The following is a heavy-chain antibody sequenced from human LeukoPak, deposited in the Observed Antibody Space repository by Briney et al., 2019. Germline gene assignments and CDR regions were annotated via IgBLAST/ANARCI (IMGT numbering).Heavy chain of an antibody. CDR3: ARDDSSSSGHFDL. CDR1: GFTFSSYW. J-gene: IGHJ2*01. V-gene: IGHV3-74*01. CDR2: INTDGSTT. Sequence: GGSLRLSCAASGFTFSSYWMHWVRQVPGKGLVWVSGINTDGSTTSYADSVKGRFTISRDNAKNSLYLQMYSLRDEDTAVYYCARDDSSSSGHFDLWGRGTLVTVSS. D-gene: IGHD6-13*01.